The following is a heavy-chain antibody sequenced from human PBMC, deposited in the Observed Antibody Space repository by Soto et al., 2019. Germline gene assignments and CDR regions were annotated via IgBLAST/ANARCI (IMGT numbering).Heavy chain of an antibody. CDR3: ARGSPLWGDY. CDR2: TNAGNGNT. CDR1: GYTFTTYA. D-gene: IGHD3-16*01. V-gene: IGHV1-3*01. Sequence: QVQLVQSGAEVKKPGASVKVSCKASGYTFTTYAMHWVRQAPGQRLEWMGWTNAGNGNTKYSQKFQGRVTITRDTSASTAYMELSSLRSEDTAVYYCARGSPLWGDYWGQGTLVTVSS. J-gene: IGHJ4*02.